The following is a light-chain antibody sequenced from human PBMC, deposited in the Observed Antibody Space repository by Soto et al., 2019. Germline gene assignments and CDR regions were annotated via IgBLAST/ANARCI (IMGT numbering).Light chain of an antibody. J-gene: IGKJ1*01. V-gene: IGKV1-5*03. CDR3: QHYNSYSEA. Sequence: DIQMTQSPSTLSGSVGDRVTITCRASQTISSWLAWYQQKPGKAPKLLIYKASTLKSGVPSRFSGSGSGTEFTLTISSLPDDDFATYYCQHYNSYSEAFGQGTKVELK. CDR1: QTISSW. CDR2: KAS.